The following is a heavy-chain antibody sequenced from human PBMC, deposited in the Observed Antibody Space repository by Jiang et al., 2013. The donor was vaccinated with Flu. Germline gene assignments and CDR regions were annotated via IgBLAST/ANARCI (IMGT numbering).Heavy chain of an antibody. J-gene: IGHJ5*02. V-gene: IGHV4-38-2*01. CDR2: IYFTGST. Sequence: GSGLVKPSETLSLTCAVSGYSISSGYYWGWIRQPPGKGLEWIGSIYFTGSTYYNPSLKSRVTISVDTSKNQFSLKLSSVTAADTAVYYCARYVKTGYYLRMSPGIDWFDPWGQGALVTVSS. CDR1: GYSISSGYY. D-gene: IGHD3-9*01. CDR3: ARYVKTGYYLRMSPGIDWFDP.